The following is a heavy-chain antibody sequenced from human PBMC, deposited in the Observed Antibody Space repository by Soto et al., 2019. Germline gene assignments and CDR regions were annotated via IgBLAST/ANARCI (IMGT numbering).Heavy chain of an antibody. Sequence: VKVSCKASGYTFTSYAMHWVRQAPGQRLEWMGWINAGNGNTKYSQKFQGRVTITRDTSASTAYMELSSLRSEDTAVYYCARDRDHMVRGVTYYYYGMDVWGQGTTVTVSS. CDR2: INAGNGNT. V-gene: IGHV1-3*01. D-gene: IGHD3-10*01. J-gene: IGHJ6*02. CDR1: GYTFTSYA. CDR3: ARDRDHMVRGVTYYYYGMDV.